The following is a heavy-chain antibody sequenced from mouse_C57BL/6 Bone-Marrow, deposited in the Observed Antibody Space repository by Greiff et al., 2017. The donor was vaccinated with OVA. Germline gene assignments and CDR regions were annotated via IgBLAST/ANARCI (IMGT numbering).Heavy chain of an antibody. Sequence: VQLQQSGAELVRPGASVKLSCKASGYTFTDYYINWVKQRPGQGLEWIATIYPGSGNTYYNEKFMDKATPTAEKSSSTAYMQLSSLTSEDSAVYFCARERYDYDGRGRFGYWGQGTTLTVSS. J-gene: IGHJ2*01. CDR3: ARERYDYDGRGRFGY. V-gene: IGHV1-76*01. CDR1: GYTFTDYY. D-gene: IGHD2-4*01. CDR2: IYPGSGNT.